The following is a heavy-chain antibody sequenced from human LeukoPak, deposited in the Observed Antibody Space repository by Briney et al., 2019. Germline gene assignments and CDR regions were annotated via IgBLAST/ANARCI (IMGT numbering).Heavy chain of an antibody. CDR3: ARDGIAARPNGFDP. CDR2: INHRGST. V-gene: IGHV4-34*01. CDR1: GGSFSGYY. Sequence: PSETLSLTCAVYGGSFSGYYWSWIPQPPGKGLEGIGEINHRGSTNYNPPLKSRVTISVVTPKNQFSLKLSSVTAADTAVYYCARDGIAARPNGFDPWGQGTLVTVSS. D-gene: IGHD6-6*01. J-gene: IGHJ5*02.